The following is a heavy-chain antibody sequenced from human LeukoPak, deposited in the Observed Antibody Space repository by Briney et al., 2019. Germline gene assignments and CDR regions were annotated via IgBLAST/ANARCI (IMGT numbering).Heavy chain of an antibody. Sequence: QPGGSLRLSCVASGFTSSDHYMDWVRQAPGKGLEWVGRIRNKANSYTTEYVASVKGRFTISRDDSKNPLSLQMNSLKTEDTAMYYCASNVDSGFDVWGQGKMVTVSS. CDR2: IRNKANSYTT. CDR3: ASNVDSGFDV. V-gene: IGHV3-72*01. J-gene: IGHJ3*01. D-gene: IGHD5-12*01. CDR1: GFTSSDHY.